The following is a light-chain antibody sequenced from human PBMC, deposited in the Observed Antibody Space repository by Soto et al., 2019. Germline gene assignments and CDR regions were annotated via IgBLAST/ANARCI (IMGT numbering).Light chain of an antibody. CDR2: GAS. CDR3: QQSYNTPGT. CDR1: QSISIY. V-gene: IGKV1-39*01. J-gene: IGKJ4*01. Sequence: DIPMTQSPSSLSASVGDRVTITCRASQSISIYLNWYQQKPGKAPKLLINGASSLQSGVPSRFSGSGSGADFALTISSLQPEDFATYYCQQSYNTPGTFGRGTKVEIK.